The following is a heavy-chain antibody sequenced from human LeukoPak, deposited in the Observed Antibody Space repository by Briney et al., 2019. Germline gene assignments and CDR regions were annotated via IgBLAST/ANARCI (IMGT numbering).Heavy chain of an antibody. CDR2: ISGSGSST. CDR1: GFTFSSYD. V-gene: IGHV3-23*01. J-gene: IGHJ4*02. D-gene: IGHD1-26*01. CDR3: AKRRRGGSYTY. Sequence: PGRSLRLSCAASGFTFSSYDMSWVRQAPGKGLEWVSGISGSGSSTYYADSVKSRFTISRDNSKNTLYLQMNSLRAEDTAVYYCAKRRRGGSYTYWGQGTLVTVSS.